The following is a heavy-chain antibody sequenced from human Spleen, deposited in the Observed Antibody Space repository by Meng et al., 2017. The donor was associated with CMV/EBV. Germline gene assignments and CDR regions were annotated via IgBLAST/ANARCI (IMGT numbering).Heavy chain of an antibody. Sequence: SETLSLTCTVSGGSLSSGNYYWSWIRQPPGKGLEWIGYVYYSGSTSYNPSLKSRVTLSVDTSKNQFSLKLSSVTAADTAVYYCARLRYSYGPRVMDVWGQGTTVTVSS. CDR3: ARLRYSYGPRVMDV. CDR2: VYYSGST. J-gene: IGHJ6*02. V-gene: IGHV4-61*01. D-gene: IGHD5-18*01. CDR1: GGSLSSGNYY.